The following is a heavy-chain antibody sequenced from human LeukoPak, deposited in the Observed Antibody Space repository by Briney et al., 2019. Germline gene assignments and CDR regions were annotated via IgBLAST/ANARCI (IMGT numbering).Heavy chain of an antibody. J-gene: IGHJ4*02. CDR1: GGSFSGYY. D-gene: IGHD6-6*01. CDR3: AIKIAARPH. V-gene: IGHV4-34*01. CDR2: IYYSGST. Sequence: PSETLSLTCAVYGGSFSGYYWSWIRQPPGKGLEWIGSIYYSGSTYYNPSLKSRVTISVDTSKNQFSLKLSSVTAADTAVYYCAIKIAARPHWGQGTLVTVSS.